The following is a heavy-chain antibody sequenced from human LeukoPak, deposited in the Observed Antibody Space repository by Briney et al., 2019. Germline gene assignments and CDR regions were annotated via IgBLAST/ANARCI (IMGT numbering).Heavy chain of an antibody. D-gene: IGHD1-7*01. CDR2: ISAYNGNT. V-gene: IGHV1-18*01. CDR1: GYTFTSYG. J-gene: IGHJ4*02. CDR3: ARGEGRTTELPFDY. Sequence: ASVKVSSKASGYTFTSYGISWVRQAPGQGLEWMGWISAYNGNTKYAQKLQGRVTMTTDTSTNTAYMELRSLRSDDTAVYYCARGEGRTTELPFDYWGQGPLVTVSS.